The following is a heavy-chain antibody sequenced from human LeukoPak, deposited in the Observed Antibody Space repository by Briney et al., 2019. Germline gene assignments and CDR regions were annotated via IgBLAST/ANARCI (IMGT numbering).Heavy chain of an antibody. CDR2: INYSGST. CDR1: GSTFSGYY. V-gene: IGHV4-34*01. Sequence: SETLSLTCATYGSTFSGYYWSWIRQPPEKRPNWIREINYSGSTNYNPSLKSRVTISVDASKNQFSLKLSSVTAADTAVYYCARGHRYYGMDVWGKGTTVTVSS. CDR3: ARGHRYYGMDV. J-gene: IGHJ6*04.